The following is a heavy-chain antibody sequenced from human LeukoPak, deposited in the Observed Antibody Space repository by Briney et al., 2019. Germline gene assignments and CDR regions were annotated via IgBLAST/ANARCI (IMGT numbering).Heavy chain of an antibody. CDR1: GYTFTSYA. CDR2: IITVNGDT. J-gene: IGHJ4*02. V-gene: IGHV1-3*04. Sequence: GASVKVSCKASGYTFTSYAVHWVRQAPGQSLEWMGWIITVNGDTKYSQKFQGRVTMTRNTSISTAYMELSSLRSEDTAVYYCARGKAVGAPDFDYWGQGTLVTVSS. D-gene: IGHD1-26*01. CDR3: ARGKAVGAPDFDY.